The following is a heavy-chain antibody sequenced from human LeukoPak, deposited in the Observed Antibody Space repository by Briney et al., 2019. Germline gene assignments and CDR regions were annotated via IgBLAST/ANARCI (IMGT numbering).Heavy chain of an antibody. V-gene: IGHV5-10-1*01. CDR2: IDPSDSYS. D-gene: IGHD3-16*01. J-gene: IGHJ4*02. CDR1: GQNLRTHY. CDR3: ARRPAGVLADTDFLES. Sequence: GESLRISCADSGQNLRTHYINWLRQMPGKSLEWRGRIDPSDSYSDYSPSFQGHVTMNADKSTNTAYLQWNSLKTSDTAICYCARRPAGVLADTDFLESWGQGTLVIVSS.